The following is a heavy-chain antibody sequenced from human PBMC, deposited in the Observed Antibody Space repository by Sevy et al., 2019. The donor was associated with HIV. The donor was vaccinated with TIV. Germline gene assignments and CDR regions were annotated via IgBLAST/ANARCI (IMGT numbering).Heavy chain of an antibody. J-gene: IGHJ6*02. CDR1: NYSISSGYY. Sequence: SDTLSLTCAVSNYSISSGYYWGWIRQSPGKGLEWIGNIYHSGSTYYNPSLKSRVTISVDASKNYFSLRLTSVTAADTAVYYCARASGGDRLDYYGMDVWGQGTTVTVSS. V-gene: IGHV4-38-2*01. CDR3: ARASGGDRLDYYGMDV. CDR2: IYHSGST. D-gene: IGHD2-15*01.